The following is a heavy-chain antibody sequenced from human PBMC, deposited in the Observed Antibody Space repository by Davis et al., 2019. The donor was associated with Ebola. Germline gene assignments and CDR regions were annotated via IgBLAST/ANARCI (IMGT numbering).Heavy chain of an antibody. V-gene: IGHV7-4-1*02. J-gene: IGHJ4*02. Sequence: AASVKVSCKASGYTFTNYGINWVRQAPGQGLEWMGWINTNTGNPTYAQGFTGRFVFSLDTSVSTAYLQISSLKAEDTAVYYCARGRSIADYWGQGTLVTVSS. CDR2: INTNTGNP. CDR3: ARGRSIADY. CDR1: GYTFTNYG. D-gene: IGHD6-6*01.